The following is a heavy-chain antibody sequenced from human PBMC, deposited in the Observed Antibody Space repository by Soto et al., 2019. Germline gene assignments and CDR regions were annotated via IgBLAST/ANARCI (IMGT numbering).Heavy chain of an antibody. D-gene: IGHD2-2*01. CDR3: ARDCSSTSFYSLGVDYYYYGMDV. Sequence: QVQLVQSGAEVKKPGSSVKVSCKASGGTFSSYAISWVRQAPGQGLEWMGGIIPIFGTANYAQKFQGRVTNTGEESTSKAYMEQSSLRSEDTAVYYCARDCSSTSFYSLGVDYYYYGMDVWGQGTTVTVSS. V-gene: IGHV1-69*01. CDR1: GGTFSSYA. CDR2: IIPIFGTA. J-gene: IGHJ6*02.